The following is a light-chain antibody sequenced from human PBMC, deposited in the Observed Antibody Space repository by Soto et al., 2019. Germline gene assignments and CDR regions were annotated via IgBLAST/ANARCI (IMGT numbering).Light chain of an antibody. V-gene: IGLV2-8*01. CDR1: STDVGNYNY. J-gene: IGLJ3*02. CDR3: SSYAGSNNWV. CDR2: DVN. Sequence: QSALTQPPSASGSPGQSLTISCTGTSTDVGNYNYVSWYQQHPGKAPKLMISDVNRRPSGVPDRFSGSKSGNTASLTVSGLQAEDGADYYCSSYAGSNNWVFGGGTKVTVL.